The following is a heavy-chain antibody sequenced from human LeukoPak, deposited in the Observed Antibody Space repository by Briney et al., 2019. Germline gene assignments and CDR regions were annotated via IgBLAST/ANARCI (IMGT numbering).Heavy chain of an antibody. V-gene: IGHV3-21*01. CDR2: ISSSSYI. J-gene: IGHJ4*02. CDR1: GFTFSSYS. CDR3: ARDNDWGYYFDY. D-gene: IGHD7-27*01. Sequence: GGSLRLSCAASGFTFSSYSMNWVRQAPGKGLEWVSSISSSSYIYYADSVKGRFTISRDNAKNSLNLQMNSLRAEDTAVYYCARDNDWGYYFDYWGQGTLVTVSS.